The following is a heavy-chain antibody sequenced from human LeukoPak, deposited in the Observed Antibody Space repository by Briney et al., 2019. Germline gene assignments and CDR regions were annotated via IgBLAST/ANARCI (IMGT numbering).Heavy chain of an antibody. J-gene: IGHJ4*02. Sequence: SETLSLTCAVYGGSFSGYQWSWIRQPPGKGLEWIGEINHRGSTNYNPSLKSRVTTSVDTSKNQFSLNLISVTAADTAVYYCARGRGAARFVTIEFDYWGQGALVTVSS. CDR1: GGSFSGYQ. D-gene: IGHD6-6*01. V-gene: IGHV4-34*01. CDR3: ARGRGAARFVTIEFDY. CDR2: INHRGST.